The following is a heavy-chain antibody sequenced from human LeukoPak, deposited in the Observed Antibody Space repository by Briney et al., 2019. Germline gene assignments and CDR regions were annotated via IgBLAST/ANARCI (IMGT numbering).Heavy chain of an antibody. J-gene: IGHJ3*02. CDR1: GGTFSSYA. Sequence: SVKVSCKASGGTFSSYAISWVRQAPGQGLEWMGGIIPILGTANYAQKFQGRVTITTDESTSTAYMELSSLRSEDTAVYYCARGPYYDSSGYLKGSAFDIWGQGTMVTVSS. D-gene: IGHD3-22*01. CDR3: ARGPYYDSSGYLKGSAFDI. V-gene: IGHV1-69*05. CDR2: IIPILGTA.